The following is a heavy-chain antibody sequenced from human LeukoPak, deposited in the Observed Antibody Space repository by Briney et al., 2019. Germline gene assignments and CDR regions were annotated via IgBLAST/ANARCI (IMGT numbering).Heavy chain of an antibody. CDR1: GGTFSSYA. V-gene: IGHV1-69*04. CDR2: IIPILGIA. D-gene: IGHD2-15*01. CDR3: ARDYACSGGSCRGPLFDY. Sequence: SVKVSCKASGGTFSSYAISWVRQAPGQGLEWMGRIIPILGIANYAQKFQGRVTITADKSTSTVYMELSSLRSEDTAVYYCARDYACSGGSCRGPLFDYWGQGTLVTVSS. J-gene: IGHJ4*02.